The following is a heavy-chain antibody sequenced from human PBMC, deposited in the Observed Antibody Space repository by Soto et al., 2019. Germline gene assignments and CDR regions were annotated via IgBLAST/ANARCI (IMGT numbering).Heavy chain of an antibody. V-gene: IGHV3-23*01. Sequence: GGSLRLSCAASGFTSSSYAMGWVRQAPGKGLEWVSVISGSGGATYYAASEKGRFTISRDNSKNTLYLQMNSLRAEDTDVYYCAKGLGASIVAEYIRHSGQGTLVTVCS. CDR3: AKGLGASIVAEYIRH. CDR2: ISGSGGAT. CDR1: GFTSSSYA. J-gene: IGHJ1*01. D-gene: IGHD1-26*01.